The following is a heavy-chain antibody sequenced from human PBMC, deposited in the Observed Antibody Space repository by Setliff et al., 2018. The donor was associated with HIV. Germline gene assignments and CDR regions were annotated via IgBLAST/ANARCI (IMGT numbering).Heavy chain of an antibody. CDR2: IYYSGST. CDR1: GGSISVSSHY. V-gene: IGHV4-39*07. CDR3: ARGSGYPWYFDL. Sequence: PSETLSLTCTVSGGSISVSSHYWGWIRQPPGKGLEWIGSIYYSGSTSYNPSLKSRLTISVDTSKNQFSLKLTSVTAADTAVYYCARGSGYPWYFDLWGRGTLVTVS. D-gene: IGHD3-22*01. J-gene: IGHJ2*01.